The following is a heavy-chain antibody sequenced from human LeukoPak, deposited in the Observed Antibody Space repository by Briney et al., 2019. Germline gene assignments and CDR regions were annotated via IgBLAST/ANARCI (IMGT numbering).Heavy chain of an antibody. CDR3: ARDARAVAGTWDY. V-gene: IGHV3-21*01. CDR2: ISSSSSYI. CDR1: GFTFSSYS. Sequence: GGSLRLSCAASGFTFSSYSMNWVRQAPGKGLEWVSSISSSSSYIYYADSVKGRFTISRDNAKNPLYLQMNSLRAEDTAVYYCARDARAVAGTWDYWGQGTLVTVSS. J-gene: IGHJ4*02. D-gene: IGHD6-19*01.